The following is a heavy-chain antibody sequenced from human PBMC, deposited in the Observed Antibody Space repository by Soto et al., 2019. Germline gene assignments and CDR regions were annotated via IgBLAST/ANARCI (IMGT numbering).Heavy chain of an antibody. J-gene: IGHJ6*02. CDR1: GGSISSYY. Sequence: LETLSLTCTVSGGSISSYYWSWIRQPPGKGLEWIGYIYYSGSTNYNPSLKSRVTISVDTSKNQFSLKLSSVTAADTAVYYCARSHPRMGYYGSGSYRTYYYYGMDVWGQGTTVTVSS. D-gene: IGHD3-10*01. CDR3: ARSHPRMGYYGSGSYRTYYYYGMDV. CDR2: IYYSGST. V-gene: IGHV4-59*01.